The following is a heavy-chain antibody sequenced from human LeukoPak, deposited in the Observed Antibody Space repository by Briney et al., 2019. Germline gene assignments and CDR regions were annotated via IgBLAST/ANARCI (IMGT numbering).Heavy chain of an antibody. CDR1: GYTFTGYY. Sequence: ASVKVSCKASGYTFTGYYMHWVRQAPGQGLEWMGWINPNSGGTNYAQKFQGRVTMTRDTSIGTAYMELSRLRSDDTAVYYCARVPRGAWNQGGDWFDPWGQGPLVTVSS. V-gene: IGHV1-2*02. D-gene: IGHD1-1*01. J-gene: IGHJ5*02. CDR3: ARVPRGAWNQGGDWFDP. CDR2: INPNSGGT.